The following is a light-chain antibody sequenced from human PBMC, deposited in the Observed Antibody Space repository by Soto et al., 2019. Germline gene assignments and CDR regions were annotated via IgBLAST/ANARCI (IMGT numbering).Light chain of an antibody. CDR1: SSDVGGYNY. Sequence: QSAPTQPPSASGSPGQSVTFSCTGTSSDVGGYNYVSWYQQYPGKAPKLMIYEVYKRPSGVPDRFSGSKSGNTASLTVSVLQPEDEADYYCSAYAGSSTWVFGGGTKLTVL. CDR3: SAYAGSSTWV. CDR2: EVY. V-gene: IGLV2-8*01. J-gene: IGLJ2*01.